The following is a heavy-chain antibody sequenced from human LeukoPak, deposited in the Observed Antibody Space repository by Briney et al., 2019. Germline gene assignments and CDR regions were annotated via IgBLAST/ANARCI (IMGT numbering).Heavy chain of an antibody. J-gene: IGHJ4*02. CDR2: IWYDGSNK. D-gene: IGHD1-26*01. CDR1: GFTFSSYG. Sequence: GGSLRLSCAASGFTFSSYGMHWVRQAPGKGLEWVAVIWYDGSNKYYADSVKGRFTISRDNAKNTLYLQMNSLRAEDTAVYYCARVRVGAPLDYWGQGTLVTVSS. V-gene: IGHV3-33*01. CDR3: ARVRVGAPLDY.